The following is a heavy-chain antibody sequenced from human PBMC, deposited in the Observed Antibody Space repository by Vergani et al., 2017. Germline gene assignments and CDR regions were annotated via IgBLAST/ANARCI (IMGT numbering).Heavy chain of an antibody. D-gene: IGHD3-10*01. CDR1: PNSFFSHW. CDR2: IFPGDSDT. J-gene: IGHJ4*02. Sequence: EVQLVQSGAEVKKSGESLKISCQGSPNSFFSHWVAWVRQTPGKGLEWIGIIFPGDSDTRYSPSFQGQVTMSAAKSIETVYLQWRSLKTSDTGTYFCARAYNRGLGHFDYWGQVTRVTVS. CDR3: ARAYNRGLGHFDY. V-gene: IGHV5-51*03.